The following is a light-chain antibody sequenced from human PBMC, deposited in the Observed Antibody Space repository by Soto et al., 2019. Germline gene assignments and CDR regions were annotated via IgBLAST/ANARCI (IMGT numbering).Light chain of an antibody. CDR3: AAWDDSLNAYV. Sequence: QSVLTQPPSASGPPGQRVTISCSGSVSNIGSNTVNWYQHLLGTAPRFLIYSNDQRPSGVPDRVSGSKSGTSASLAISGLQSEDEADYYCAAWDDSLNAYVFGTGTKVTAL. J-gene: IGLJ1*01. V-gene: IGLV1-44*01. CDR1: VSNIGSNT. CDR2: SND.